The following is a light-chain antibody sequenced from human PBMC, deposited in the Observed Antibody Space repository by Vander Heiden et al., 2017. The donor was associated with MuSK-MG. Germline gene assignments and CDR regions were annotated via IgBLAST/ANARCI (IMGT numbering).Light chain of an antibody. V-gene: IGKV1-33*01. CDR3: QQYDNLRLT. CDR1: QDISIY. CDR2: DAS. Sequence: DLQMTQSPSSLSASVGDRVTITCQASQDISIYLIWSQQKPGKAPKLLIYDASNLETGVPSRFSGSGSGTDFTLTISSLQPEDIATYYCQQYDNLRLTFGGGTKVEIK. J-gene: IGKJ4*01.